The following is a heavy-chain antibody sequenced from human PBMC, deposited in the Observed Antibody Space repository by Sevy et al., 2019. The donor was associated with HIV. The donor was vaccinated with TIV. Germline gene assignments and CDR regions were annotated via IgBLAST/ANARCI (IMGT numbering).Heavy chain of an antibody. D-gene: IGHD2-15*01. CDR3: ARGNIDCSGGSCYSEDYFDY. CDR1: GFTFSDYY. V-gene: IGHV3-11*01. J-gene: IGHJ4*02. CDR2: ISSSGSTI. Sequence: GGSLRLSCAASGFTFSDYYMSWIRQAPGKGLEWVSYISSSGSTIYYDDSVKGRFTISRDNAKNSLYLQMNSLRAEDTAVYYCARGNIDCSGGSCYSEDYFDYWGQGTLVTVSS.